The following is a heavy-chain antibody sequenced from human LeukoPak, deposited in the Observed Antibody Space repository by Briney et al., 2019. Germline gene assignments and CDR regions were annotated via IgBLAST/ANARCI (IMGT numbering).Heavy chain of an antibody. D-gene: IGHD3-10*01. Sequence: GGSLRLSCAASGFTFDDYAMHWVRQAPGKGLEWVAVISYDGSNKYYADSVKGRFTISRDNSKNTLYLQMNSLRAEDTAVYYCARDEYYYGSGKTLPDYWGQGTLVTVSS. CDR3: ARDEYYYGSGKTLPDY. CDR1: GFTFDDYA. CDR2: ISYDGSNK. J-gene: IGHJ4*02. V-gene: IGHV3-30-3*01.